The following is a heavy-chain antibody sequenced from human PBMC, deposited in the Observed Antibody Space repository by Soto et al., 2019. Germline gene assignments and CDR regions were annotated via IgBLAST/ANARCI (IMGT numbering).Heavy chain of an antibody. CDR3: SRDLFGGSGSCWHY. J-gene: IGHJ4*02. Sequence: GWSLRLSGTVSGFTFVDYSISWVRQSPGKGLEWVGFMRSKAYGETTEYAASVNGRFSISRDDSKGIAYLQMNGLKIDDTGVYYCSRDLFGGSGSCWHYWGQGTLVTVSS. CDR1: GFTFVDYS. D-gene: IGHD3-10*01. V-gene: IGHV3-49*04. CDR2: MRSKAYGETT.